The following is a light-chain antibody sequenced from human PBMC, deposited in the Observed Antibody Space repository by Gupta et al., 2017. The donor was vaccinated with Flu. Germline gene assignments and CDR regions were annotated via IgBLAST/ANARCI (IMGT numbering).Light chain of an antibody. CDR3: QQCNTDSST. CDR1: QSIDKW. CDR2: KAS. Sequence: DSQLTQSPATRSASVGDRVTITCRASQSIDKWLAWYQQKPGKAPKLLIYKASTLESGVPARFSGSGSGTEFTLTISSLQTDDFATYYCQQCNTDSSTLGEGTKVELK. J-gene: IGKJ4*01. V-gene: IGKV1-5*03.